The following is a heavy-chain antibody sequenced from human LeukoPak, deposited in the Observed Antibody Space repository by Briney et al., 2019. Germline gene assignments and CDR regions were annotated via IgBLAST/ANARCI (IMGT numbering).Heavy chain of an antibody. J-gene: IGHJ4*02. CDR2: ISAYNGNT. CDR3: ARVVAAAFQEYFDY. V-gene: IGHV1-18*01. CDR1: GYTFTSYG. D-gene: IGHD2-15*01. Sequence: ASVKVSCKASGYTFTSYGISWVRQAPGQGLEWMGWISAYNGNTNYAQKLQGRVTVTTDTSTSTAYMELRSLRSDDTAVYYCARVVAAAFQEYFDYWGQGTLVTVSS.